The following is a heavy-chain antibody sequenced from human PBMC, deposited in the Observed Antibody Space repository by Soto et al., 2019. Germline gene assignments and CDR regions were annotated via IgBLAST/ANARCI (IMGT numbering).Heavy chain of an antibody. D-gene: IGHD4-4*01. CDR3: ASSNYSKYGIHRFDP. CDR2: IIPIFGTA. J-gene: IGHJ5*02. Sequence: RASVKVSCKASGGTFSSYAISWVRQAPGQGLEWMGGIIPIFGTANYAQKFQGRVTITADESTSTAYMELSSLRSEDTAVYYCASSNYSKYGIHRFDPWGQGTLVTVSS. V-gene: IGHV1-69*13. CDR1: GGTFSSYA.